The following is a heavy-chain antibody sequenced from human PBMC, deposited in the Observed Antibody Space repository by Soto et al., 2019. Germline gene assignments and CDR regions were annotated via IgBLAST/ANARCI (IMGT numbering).Heavy chain of an antibody. Sequence: QVQLVQSGTEVKKPGASVMVSCKTSGYTFTSYGISWVRQAPGQGLEWMGLISPYNGDTIYARKFQGRVIVTADTATSTVYMELRSLRSHDTVVYYRVRDASSAYRGWWVPSGQGTLVTVSS. D-gene: IGHD2-8*02. CDR3: VRDASSAYRGWWVP. CDR2: ISPYNGDT. V-gene: IGHV1-18*01. CDR1: GYTFTSYG. J-gene: IGHJ5*02.